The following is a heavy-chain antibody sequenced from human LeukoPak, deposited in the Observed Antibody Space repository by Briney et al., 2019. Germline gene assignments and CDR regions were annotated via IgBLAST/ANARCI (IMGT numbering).Heavy chain of an antibody. CDR3: ARDAGSSYFDY. Sequence: SETLSLTCTVSGVSTSCYYWSWIRQPAGKQLQWIGRIYTSGRTNYNTSLKSRVTISVYKSTKPFSLKLSSVTAADTAVYYCARDAGSSYFDYSGQRT. J-gene: IGHJ4*02. CDR1: GVSTSCYY. D-gene: IGHD1-26*01. CDR2: IYTSGRT. V-gene: IGHV4-4*07.